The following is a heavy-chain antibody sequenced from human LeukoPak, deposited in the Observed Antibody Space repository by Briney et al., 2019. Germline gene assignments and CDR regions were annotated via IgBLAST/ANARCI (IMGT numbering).Heavy chain of an antibody. V-gene: IGHV3-7*05. CDR2: IKQDGSEK. CDR1: GITFCRFW. Sequence: PGGSLRLSCAGSGITFCRFWMSWVRQAPGKGLEWVANIKQDGSEKNYVDSVKGRFTISRDNAKNSLYLQMSSLRAEDTAVYYCARGEYYCEGGYWRQGTLVTVSS. D-gene: IGHD3-22*01. CDR3: ARGEYYCEGGY. J-gene: IGHJ4*02.